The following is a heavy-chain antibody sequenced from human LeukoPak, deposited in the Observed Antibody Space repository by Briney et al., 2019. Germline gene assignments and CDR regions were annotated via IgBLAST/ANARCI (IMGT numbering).Heavy chain of an antibody. CDR3: ARGGSYTPY. CDR1: GGSIRSYC. J-gene: IGHJ4*02. V-gene: IGHV4-59*08. Sequence: SETLSLTCTVSGGSIRSYCWSWIRQPPGKGLEWIGYIDYSGSPNYKPSLKSRVTISVDTSKNQFSLKVSSVTAADTAVYYCARGGSYTPYWGQGTLVTVSS. CDR2: IDYSGSP. D-gene: IGHD1-26*01.